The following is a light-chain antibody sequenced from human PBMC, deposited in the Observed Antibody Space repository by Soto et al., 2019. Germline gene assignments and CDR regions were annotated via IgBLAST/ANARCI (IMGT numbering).Light chain of an antibody. CDR1: QSVSSN. J-gene: IGKJ2*01. Sequence: EIVLTQSPGTLSLSPGERATLSCRASQSVSSNLAWYQQKPGQAPRLLIYGASTRATGIPARFSGSGSGTEFTLTISSLQSEDFATYYCQQYNSYSYTFGQGTKVDIK. V-gene: IGKV3-15*01. CDR2: GAS. CDR3: QQYNSYSYT.